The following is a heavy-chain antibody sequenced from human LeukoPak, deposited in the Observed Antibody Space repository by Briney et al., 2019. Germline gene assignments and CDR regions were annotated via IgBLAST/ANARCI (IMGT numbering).Heavy chain of an antibody. CDR1: GGSISSYY. V-gene: IGHV4-59*01. Sequence: SETLSLTCTVPGGSISSYYWSWIRQPPGKGLEWIGYIYYSGSTNYNPSLKSRVTISVDTSKNQFSLKLSSVTAADTAVYYCASMGGYYYEDYWGQGTLVTVSS. CDR3: ASMGGYYYEDY. J-gene: IGHJ4*02. CDR2: IYYSGST. D-gene: IGHD3-22*01.